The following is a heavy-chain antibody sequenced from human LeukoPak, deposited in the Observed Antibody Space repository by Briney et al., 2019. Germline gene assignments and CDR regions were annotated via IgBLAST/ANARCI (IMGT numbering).Heavy chain of an antibody. V-gene: IGHV3-30*02. D-gene: IGHD3-3*01. Sequence: GGSLRLSCAASGFTFSSYGMHWVRQAPGKGLEWVAFIRYDGSNKYYADSVKGRFTISRDNSKNTLYLQMNSLRAEDTAVYYCARDRKVGVVTHLPNDYWGQGTLVTVSS. J-gene: IGHJ4*02. CDR3: ARDRKVGVVTHLPNDY. CDR1: GFTFSSYG. CDR2: IRYDGSNK.